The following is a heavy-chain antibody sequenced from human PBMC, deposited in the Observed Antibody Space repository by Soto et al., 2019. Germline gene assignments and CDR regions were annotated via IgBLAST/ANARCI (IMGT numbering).Heavy chain of an antibody. J-gene: IGHJ4*02. CDR1: GFTVSSNH. CDR2: IYSGGST. V-gene: IGHV3-66*01. CDR3: AGPGEQHRY. D-gene: IGHD3-16*01. Sequence: EVQLVESGGGLVQPGGSLRLSCAASGFTVSSNHMSWVRQAPGKGLEWVSLIYSGGSTYYADSVKGRFTFSRDNSQNTLYLQMNSLRAEDTAVYYGAGPGEQHRYWGQGTLVTVSS.